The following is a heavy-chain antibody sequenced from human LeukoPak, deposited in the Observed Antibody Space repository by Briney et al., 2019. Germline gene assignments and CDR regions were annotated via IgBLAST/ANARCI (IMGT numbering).Heavy chain of an antibody. CDR1: GYTFTGYY. CDR3: ARGVDFWSGYGY. CDR2: INPNSGGT. D-gene: IGHD3-3*01. V-gene: IGHV1-2*02. Sequence: ASVEASCKASGYTFTGYYMHWVRQAPGQGLEWMGWINPNSGGTNYAQKFQGRVTMTRDTSISTAYMELSRLRSDDTAVYYCARGVDFWSGYGYWGQGTLVTVSS. J-gene: IGHJ4*02.